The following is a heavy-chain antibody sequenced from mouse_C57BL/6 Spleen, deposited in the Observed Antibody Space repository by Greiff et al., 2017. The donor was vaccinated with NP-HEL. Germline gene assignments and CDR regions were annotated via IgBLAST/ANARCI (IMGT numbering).Heavy chain of an antibody. Sequence: EVQLVESGPGMVKPSQSLSLTCTVTGYSITSGYDWHWIRHFPGNKLEWMGYISYSGSTNYNPSLKSRISITHDTSKNHFFLKLNSVTTEDTATYYCARVTTVALHRYFDVWGTGTTVTVSS. CDR2: ISYSGST. D-gene: IGHD1-1*01. J-gene: IGHJ1*03. CDR3: ARVTTVALHRYFDV. CDR1: GYSITSGYD. V-gene: IGHV3-1*01.